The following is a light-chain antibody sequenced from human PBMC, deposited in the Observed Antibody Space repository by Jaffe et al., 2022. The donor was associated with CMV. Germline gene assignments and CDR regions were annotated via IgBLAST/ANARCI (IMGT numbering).Light chain of an antibody. CDR3: QQYGSSPWT. CDR2: GAS. CDR1: QSVSSSY. J-gene: IGKJ1*01. Sequence: EIVLTQSPGTLSLSPGEGATLSCRASQSVSSSYLAWYQQKPGQAPRLLIYGASSRATGIPDRFRGSGSGTDFTLTISRLEPEDFAVYYCQQYGSSPWTFGQGTKVEIK. V-gene: IGKV3-20*01.